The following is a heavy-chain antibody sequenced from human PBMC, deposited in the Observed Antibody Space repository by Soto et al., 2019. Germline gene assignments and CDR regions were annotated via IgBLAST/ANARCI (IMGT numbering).Heavy chain of an antibody. CDR1: GYTFTSYD. J-gene: IGHJ4*02. CDR2: MNPNSGNT. D-gene: IGHD4-17*01. CDR3: ARTLYGDNVDY. V-gene: IGHV1-8*01. Sequence: ASVKVSCKASGYTFTSYDINWVRQATGQGLEWMGWMNPNSGNTGYAQKLQGRVTMTRNTSISTAYKEMSSLRSEDTAVYYCARTLYGDNVDYWGQGTLVTVSS.